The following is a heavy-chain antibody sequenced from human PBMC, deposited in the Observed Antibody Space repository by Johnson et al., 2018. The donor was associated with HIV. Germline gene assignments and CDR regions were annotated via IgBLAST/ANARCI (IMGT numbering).Heavy chain of an antibody. J-gene: IGHJ3*02. CDR3: ARDRGSSSWYRDAFDI. CDR2: IKQDGSEK. CDR1: GFSFDDYG. D-gene: IGHD6-13*01. Sequence: VQLVESGGGVVRPGGSLRLSCAASGFSFDDYGMSWVRQAPGKGLEWVANIKQDGSEKYYVDSVKGRFTISRDNAKNSLYLQMNSLRAEDTAVYYCARDRGSSSWYRDAFDIWGQGT. V-gene: IGHV3-7*03.